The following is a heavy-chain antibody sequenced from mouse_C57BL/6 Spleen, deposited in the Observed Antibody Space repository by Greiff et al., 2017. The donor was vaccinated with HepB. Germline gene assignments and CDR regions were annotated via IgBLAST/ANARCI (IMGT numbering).Heavy chain of an antibody. CDR2: IYPRSGNT. J-gene: IGHJ4*01. V-gene: IGHV1-81*01. CDR1: GYTFTSYG. CDR3: ARRGLYYDYDVGAMDY. Sequence: VQLQQSGAELARPGASVKLSCKASGYTFTSYGISWVKQSTGQGLEWIGEIYPRSGNTYYNEKFKGKATLTADKSSSTAYMELRSLTSEDSAVYFCARRGLYYDYDVGAMDYWGQGTSVTVSS. D-gene: IGHD2-4*01.